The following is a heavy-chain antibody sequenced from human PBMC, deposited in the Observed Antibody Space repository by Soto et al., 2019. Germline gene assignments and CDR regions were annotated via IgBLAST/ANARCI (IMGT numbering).Heavy chain of an antibody. D-gene: IGHD1-26*01. CDR3: AKGIVGATTMDWFDP. CDR2: ISYDGSNK. CDR1: GFTFSSYC. V-gene: IGHV3-30*18. Sequence: SGGSLRLSCAASGFTFSSYCMHWVRQAPGKGLEWVAVISYDGSNKYYAGSVKGRFTISRDNSKNTLYLQMNSLRAEDTAVYYCAKGIVGATTMDWFDPWGQGTLVTVSS. J-gene: IGHJ5*02.